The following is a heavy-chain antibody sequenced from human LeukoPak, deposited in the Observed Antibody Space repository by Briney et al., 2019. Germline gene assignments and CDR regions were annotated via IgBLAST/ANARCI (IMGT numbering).Heavy chain of an antibody. J-gene: IGHJ3*01. V-gene: IGHV4-34*01. Sequence: SETLSLTCAVHGGSFSGYLWSWIRQPPGKGLEYIGEIDHSGYTTYNPSLKSRVTISVDTSKNQFSLNMISVTAADTAVYYCARHEFGSSSAAFDSWGQGTMVIVSS. CDR3: ARHEFGSSSAAFDS. CDR1: GGSFSGYL. D-gene: IGHD6-6*01. CDR2: IDHSGYT.